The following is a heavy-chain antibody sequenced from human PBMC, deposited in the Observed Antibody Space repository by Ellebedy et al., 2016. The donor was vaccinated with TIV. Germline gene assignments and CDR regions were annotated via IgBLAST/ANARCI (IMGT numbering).Heavy chain of an antibody. Sequence: SVKVSXXASGYTFTSYDINWVRQATGQGLEWMGGIIPIFGTANYAQKFQGRVTITADESTSTAYMELSSLRSEDTAVYYCARAPSPLGSFYFDYWGQGTLVTVSS. J-gene: IGHJ4*02. CDR2: IIPIFGTA. CDR3: ARAPSPLGSFYFDY. D-gene: IGHD7-27*01. CDR1: GYTFTSYD. V-gene: IGHV1-69*13.